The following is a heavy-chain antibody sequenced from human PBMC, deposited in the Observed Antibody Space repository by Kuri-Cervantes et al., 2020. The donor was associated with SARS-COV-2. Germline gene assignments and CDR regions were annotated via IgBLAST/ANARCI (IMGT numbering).Heavy chain of an antibody. CDR3: AKDPPLLRYFQH. CDR2: IRSKAYGGTT. J-gene: IGHJ1*01. D-gene: IGHD2-15*01. CDR1: GYTFSSYG. Sequence: GESLKISCAASGYTFSSYGMHWVRQAPGKGLEWVGFIRSKAYGGTTEYAASVKGRFTISRDDSKSIAYLQMNSLRAEDTAVYYCAKDPPLLRYFQHWGQGTLVTVSS. V-gene: IGHV3-71*01.